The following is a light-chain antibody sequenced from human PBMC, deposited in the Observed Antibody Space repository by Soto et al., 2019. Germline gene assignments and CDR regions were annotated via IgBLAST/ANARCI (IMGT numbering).Light chain of an antibody. CDR1: QSVRSN. V-gene: IGKV3-15*01. J-gene: IGKJ5*01. Sequence: EIVMTQSPVTLSVSPGERATLSCRASQSVRSNLAWYQQKPGQAPRLLMYDASTRATGIPARFSGSGSGTEFTLTISSLQSEDFAVYYCQQYNNWASITFGQGTRLEIK. CDR2: DAS. CDR3: QQYNNWASIT.